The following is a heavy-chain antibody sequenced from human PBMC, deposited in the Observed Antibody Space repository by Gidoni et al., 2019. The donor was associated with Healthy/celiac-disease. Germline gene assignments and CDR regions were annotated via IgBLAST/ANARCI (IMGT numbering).Heavy chain of an antibody. J-gene: IGHJ4*02. CDR1: GFTLRSYG. Sequence: QVQLVASGGGVVQPGRSMSLPCAASGFTLRSYGLPLVRRAPGKGLGWVAVIWYDGSNKYYADSVKGRFTISRDNSKNTLYLQMNSRRAEDTAVYYCARDEVPPYCGGDCYGAAGGVTDYWGQGTLVTVSS. CDR2: IWYDGSNK. CDR3: ARDEVPPYCGGDCYGAAGGVTDY. V-gene: IGHV3-33*01. D-gene: IGHD2-21*02.